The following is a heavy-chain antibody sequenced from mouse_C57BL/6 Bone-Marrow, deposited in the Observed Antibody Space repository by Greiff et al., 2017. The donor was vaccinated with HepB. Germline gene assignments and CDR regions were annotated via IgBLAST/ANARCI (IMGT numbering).Heavy chain of an antibody. V-gene: IGHV1-15*01. Sequence: VQLQQSGAELVRPGASVTLSCKASGYTFTDYEMHWVKQTPVHGLEWIGAIDPETGGTAYNQKFKGKAILTADKSSSTAYMELRSLTSEDSAVYDCTRADDPYYFDYWGQGTTLTVSS. CDR1: GYTFTDYE. J-gene: IGHJ2*01. CDR3: TRADDPYYFDY. CDR2: IDPETGGT.